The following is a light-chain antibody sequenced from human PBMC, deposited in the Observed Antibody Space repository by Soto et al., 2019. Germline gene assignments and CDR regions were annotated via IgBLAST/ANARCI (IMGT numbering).Light chain of an antibody. CDR1: SSNIGAGHA. J-gene: IGLJ2*01. V-gene: IGLV1-40*01. Sequence: QSVLKQPPSVSGAPGQRVIISCTGSSSNIGAGHAVHWYQQLPGTAPRLLIHGDNNRPSGAPDRFSASKSDTSASLAIAWLQAEDEANYYCQSYDTTLRTPLFGGWTKVTVL. CDR3: QSYDTTLRTPL. CDR2: GDN.